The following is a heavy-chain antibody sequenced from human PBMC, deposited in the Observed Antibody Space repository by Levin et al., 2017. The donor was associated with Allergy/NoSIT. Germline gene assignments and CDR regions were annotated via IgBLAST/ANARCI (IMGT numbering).Heavy chain of an antibody. CDR2: ISSSGSTI. Sequence: PGGSLRLSCAASGFTFSDYYMSWIRQAPGKGLEWVSYISSSGSTIYYADSVKGRFTISRDNAKNSLYLQMNSLRAEDTAVYYCARDQIPTAMVLYYYYYYGMDVWGQGTTVTVSS. J-gene: IGHJ6*02. CDR1: GFTFSDYY. CDR3: ARDQIPTAMVLYYYYYYGMDV. V-gene: IGHV3-11*01. D-gene: IGHD5-18*01.